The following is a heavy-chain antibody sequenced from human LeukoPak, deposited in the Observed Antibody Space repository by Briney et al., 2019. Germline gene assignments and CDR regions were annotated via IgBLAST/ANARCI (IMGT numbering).Heavy chain of an antibody. Sequence: GGSLRLSCAASGFTFSSYAMSWVRQAPGKGLEWVSAISGSGGSTYYADSVKGRFTISRDNSKNTLYLQMNSLRAEDTAVYYCARAYSRPYCSGGSCYSDYYYGMDVWGQGTTVTVSS. CDR1: GFTFSSYA. J-gene: IGHJ6*02. CDR3: ARAYSRPYCSGGSCYSDYYYGMDV. D-gene: IGHD2-15*01. CDR2: ISGSGGST. V-gene: IGHV3-23*01.